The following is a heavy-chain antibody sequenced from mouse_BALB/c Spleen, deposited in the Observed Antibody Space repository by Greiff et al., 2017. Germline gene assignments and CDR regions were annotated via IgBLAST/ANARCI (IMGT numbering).Heavy chain of an antibody. J-gene: IGHJ3*01. CDR3: ARGGYGSSYVTWFAY. Sequence: EVMLVESGGGLVQPGGSRKLSCAASGFTFSDYGMAWVRQAPGKGPEWVAFTSNLAYSIYYADTVTGRFTISRENAKNTLYLEMSSLRSEDTAMYYCARGGYGSSYVTWFAYWGQGTLVTVSA. CDR2: TSNLAYSI. D-gene: IGHD1-1*01. V-gene: IGHV5-15*02. CDR1: GFTFSDYG.